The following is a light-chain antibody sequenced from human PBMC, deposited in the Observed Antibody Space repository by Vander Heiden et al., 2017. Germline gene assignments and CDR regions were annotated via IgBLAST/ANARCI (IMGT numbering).Light chain of an antibody. CDR2: GNS. CDR3: QSYDSSLSCYV. Sequence: ATTPCTVSSSKTGAGYDVNWDHQIPGTPPNLLIYGNSKRPSVGPDRFSGSKSGTTASLASAGLQAEDEADYYAQSYDSSLSCYVFGTGTKVTVL. J-gene: IGLJ1*01. CDR1: SSKTGAGYD. V-gene: IGLV1-40*01.